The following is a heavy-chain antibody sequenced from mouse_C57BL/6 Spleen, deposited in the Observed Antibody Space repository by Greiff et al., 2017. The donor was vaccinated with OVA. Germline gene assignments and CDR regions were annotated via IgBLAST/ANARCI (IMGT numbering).Heavy chain of an antibody. Sequence: QVQLQQSGAELAKPGASVKLSCKASGYTFTSYWMHWVKQRPGQGLEWIGSINPGSGCTKYNEKFKDKATLTADKSSSTAYMQLSSLTYEDSAVYYCARGYNGNGCYYSLDDWGTGTTVTVSS. CDR1: GYTFTSYW. V-gene: IGHV1-7*01. CDR3: ARGYNGNGCYYSLDD. J-gene: IGHJ1*03. D-gene: IGHD2-1*01. CDR2: INPGSGCT.